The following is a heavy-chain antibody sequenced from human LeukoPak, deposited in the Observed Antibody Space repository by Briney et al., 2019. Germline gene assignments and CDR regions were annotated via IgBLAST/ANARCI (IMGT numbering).Heavy chain of an antibody. D-gene: IGHD2-21*02. V-gene: IGHV1-3*01. Sequence: ASVKVSCKASGYTFTSYAMHWVRQAPGQRLEWMGWINAGNGNTKYSQKFQGRVTITRDTSASTAYMELSSLSSEDTAVYYCARGPTSVVTLDFDYWGQGTLVTVSS. CDR3: ARGPTSVVTLDFDY. CDR2: INAGNGNT. CDR1: GYTFTSYA. J-gene: IGHJ4*02.